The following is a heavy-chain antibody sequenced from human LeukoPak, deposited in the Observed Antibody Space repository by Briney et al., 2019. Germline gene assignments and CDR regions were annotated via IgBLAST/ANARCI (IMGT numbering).Heavy chain of an antibody. CDR2: INQHGSET. V-gene: IGHV3-7*01. D-gene: IGHD3-3*01. CDR3: ARDDNWRPCGN. Sequence: PGGSLRLSCAASGSTFSNDWMSWVRQAPGKGLEWVGNINQHGSETYYGDSLKGRFTISRDNSKSTLYLHINSLRAEDTAVYYCARDDNWRPCGNWGQGILVTVSS. CDR1: GSTFSNDW. J-gene: IGHJ4*02.